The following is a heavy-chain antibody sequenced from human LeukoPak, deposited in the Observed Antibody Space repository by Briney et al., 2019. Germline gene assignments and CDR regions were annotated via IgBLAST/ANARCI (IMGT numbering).Heavy chain of an antibody. CDR1: GGSISSGGYS. V-gene: IGHV4-30-2*03. Sequence: PSETLSLTCAVSGGSISSGGYSWSWIRQPPGKGLEWIGYIYHSGSTYYNPSLKSRVTISVDTSKNQFSLKLSSVTAADTAVYYCARQVRYYDSSGQGYFGYWGQGTLVTVSS. J-gene: IGHJ4*02. CDR2: IYHSGST. D-gene: IGHD3-22*01. CDR3: ARQVRYYDSSGQGYFGY.